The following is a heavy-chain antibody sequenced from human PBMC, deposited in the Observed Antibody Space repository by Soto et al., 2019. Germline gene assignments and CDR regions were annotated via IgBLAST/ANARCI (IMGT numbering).Heavy chain of an antibody. J-gene: IGHJ6*02. CDR1: GFTFSSYA. CDR2: ISYDGSNK. D-gene: IGHD6-13*01. CDR3: ARVRIAGALDYYYGMDV. V-gene: IGHV3-30-3*01. Sequence: QVQLVESGGGVVQPGRSLRLSCAASGFTFSSYAMHWVRQAPGKGLEWVAVISYDGSNKYYADSVKGRFTISRDKSKNKLYLQTHSLRAEDRAVYYCARVRIAGALDYYYGMDVWGQGTTVTVSS.